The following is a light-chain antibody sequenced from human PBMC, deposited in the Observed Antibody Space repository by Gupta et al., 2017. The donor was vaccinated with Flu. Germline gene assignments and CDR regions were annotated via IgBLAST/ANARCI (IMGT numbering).Light chain of an antibody. CDR2: KDN. Sequence: SYDVPQPPSVSVSPGQTARITCSGDALPKQFTYWYQQKAGQAPVLVIRKDNERPSGIPERFSGSSSGTTATLTISGVQAEDEADYYCQSADSSETYVVFGGGTKLTVL. CDR3: QSADSSETYVV. J-gene: IGLJ2*01. CDR1: ALPKQF. V-gene: IGLV3-25*03.